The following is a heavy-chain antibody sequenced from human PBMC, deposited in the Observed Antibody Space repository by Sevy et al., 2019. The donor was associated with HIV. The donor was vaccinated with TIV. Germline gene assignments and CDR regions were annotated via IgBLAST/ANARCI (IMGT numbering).Heavy chain of an antibody. CDR3: AKTIGPMITFGGVIVMGYFDY. CDR1: GFTFSSYA. J-gene: IGHJ4*02. CDR2: ISGSGGST. V-gene: IGHV3-23*01. D-gene: IGHD3-16*02. Sequence: GGSLRLSCAASGFTFSSYAMSWVRQASGKGLEWVSAISGSGGSTYYADSVKGRFTISRDNSKNTLYLQMNSLRAEDTAVYYCAKTIGPMITFGGVIVMGYFDYWGQGTLVTVSS.